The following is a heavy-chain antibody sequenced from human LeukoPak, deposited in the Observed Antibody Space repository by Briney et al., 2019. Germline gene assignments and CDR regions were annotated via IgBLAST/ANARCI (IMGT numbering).Heavy chain of an antibody. CDR2: MYSGGDT. CDR3: GRLGAAWAFDI. J-gene: IGHJ3*02. V-gene: IGHV3-53*01. Sequence: GGSLRLSCSASGFTVSSNYMSWVRQAPGKGLEWVSIMYSGGDTDYADSVKGRFTISRDYSKNTLYLEMNSLRAEDTAMYYCGRLGAAWAFDIWGQGTMVTVSS. CDR1: GFTVSSNY. D-gene: IGHD6-13*01.